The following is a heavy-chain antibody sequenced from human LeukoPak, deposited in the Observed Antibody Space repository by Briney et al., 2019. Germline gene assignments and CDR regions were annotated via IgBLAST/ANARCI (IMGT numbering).Heavy chain of an antibody. V-gene: IGHV3-48*01. J-gene: IGHJ4*02. D-gene: IGHD6-19*01. Sequence: GGSLRLSCAASGLTFSSYSMNWVRQAPGKGLEWVSYISSGSSTIYYADSVKGRFTISRDNAKNSLYLQMNSLRAEDTAVYYCARYSSHWSFDSWGQGTLVTVSS. CDR3: ARYSSHWSFDS. CDR1: GLTFSSYS. CDR2: ISSGSSTI.